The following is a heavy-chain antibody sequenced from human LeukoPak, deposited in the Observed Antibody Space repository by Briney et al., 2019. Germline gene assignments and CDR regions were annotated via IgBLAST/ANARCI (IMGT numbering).Heavy chain of an antibody. CDR1: GFTFSSSA. D-gene: IGHD3-10*01. J-gene: IGHJ4*02. CDR3: VKEAYYGWGSSPTFYFDY. Sequence: GGSLRLSCAASGFTFSSSAMSWVRQAPGKGLEWVSAISNNGGYTYYADSVQGRFTISRDNSRNTVFLQMNRLRPEDTAVYYCVKEAYYGWGSSPTFYFDYWGQGTRVTVSS. V-gene: IGHV3-23*01. CDR2: ISNNGGYT.